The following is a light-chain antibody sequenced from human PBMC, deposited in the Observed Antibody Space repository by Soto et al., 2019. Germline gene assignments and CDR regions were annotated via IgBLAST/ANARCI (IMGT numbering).Light chain of an antibody. CDR1: SSDVGSYDY. CDR3: TSYTSSSTLTV. J-gene: IGLJ3*02. CDR2: GVS. Sequence: QSVLTQPASVSGSPGQSITISCTGTSSDVGSYDYVSWYQQHPGKAPKLIIYGVSNRPSGVSNRFSGSKSGNTASLTISGLQSDDEADYYCTSYTSSSTLTVFGGGTKLTVL. V-gene: IGLV2-14*03.